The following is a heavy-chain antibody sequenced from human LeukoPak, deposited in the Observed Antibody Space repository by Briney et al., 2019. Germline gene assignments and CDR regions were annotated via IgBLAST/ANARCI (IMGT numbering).Heavy chain of an antibody. V-gene: IGHV1-46*01. CDR2: IFPSAGNT. Sequence: ASVKVSCKASGYTFTRYYLHWVRQAPGQGLEWMGIIFPSAGNTNYAQKFKGRVTMTRDMSTSTVYMELSSPRSDDTAVYYCVREFSGGYFDYWGQGTLVTVSS. CDR1: GYTFTRYY. CDR3: VREFSGGYFDY. J-gene: IGHJ4*02. D-gene: IGHD3-16*01.